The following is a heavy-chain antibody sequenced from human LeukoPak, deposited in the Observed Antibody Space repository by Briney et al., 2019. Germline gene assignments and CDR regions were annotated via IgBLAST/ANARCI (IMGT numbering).Heavy chain of an antibody. Sequence: SVKVSCKASGGTFSSYAISWVRQAPGQGLEWMGGIIPIFGTANYAQKFQGRVTITADKSTSTAYMELSSLRSEDTAVCYCARGPDCSSTSCYDREDKELRYFDWLLPFDYWGQGTLVTVSS. CDR3: ARGPDCSSTSCYDREDKELRYFDWLLPFDY. V-gene: IGHV1-69*06. D-gene: IGHD2-2*01. CDR1: GGTFSSYA. J-gene: IGHJ4*02. CDR2: IIPIFGTA.